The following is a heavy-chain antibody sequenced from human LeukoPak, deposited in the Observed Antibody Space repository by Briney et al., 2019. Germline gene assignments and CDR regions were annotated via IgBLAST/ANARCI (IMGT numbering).Heavy chain of an antibody. CDR2: INHSGST. D-gene: IGHD2-21*02. CDR3: ARDQLAYCGGDCGY. J-gene: IGHJ4*02. V-gene: IGHV4-34*01. CDR1: GGSFSGYY. Sequence: SETLSLTCAVYGGSFSGYYWSRIRQPPGKGLEWIGEINHSGSTNYNPSLKSRVTISVDTSKNQFSLKLSSVTAADTAVYYCARDQLAYCGGDCGYWGQGTLVTVSS.